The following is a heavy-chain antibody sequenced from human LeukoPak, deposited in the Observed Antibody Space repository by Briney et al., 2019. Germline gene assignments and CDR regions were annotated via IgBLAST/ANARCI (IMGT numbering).Heavy chain of an antibody. Sequence: SGTLSLTCGVSGGSISGTNWWSWVRQPPGQGLEWIGEISLAGQTNYNPSLNGRVTMSLDKSSNQLSLHLTSVTAADTATYYCSRESGPFCPFGCWGQGTLVIVSS. D-gene: IGHD3-9*01. CDR1: GGSISGTNW. CDR3: SRESGPFCPFGC. CDR2: ISLAGQT. J-gene: IGHJ4*02. V-gene: IGHV4-4*02.